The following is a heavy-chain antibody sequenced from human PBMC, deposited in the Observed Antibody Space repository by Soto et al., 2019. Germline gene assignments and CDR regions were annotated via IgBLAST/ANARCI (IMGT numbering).Heavy chain of an antibody. V-gene: IGHV3-30*03. CDR3: ASFDIVVVVAATLINEDY. CDR1: GFSFSSSA. Sequence: QVQLVESGGGVVQPGRSLRLSCAASGFSFSSSAMHWVRQAPGKGLEWVAVISYDGSNKYYADSVKGRFTISRDNSKKTLYLQMNSLRAEDTAVYFCASFDIVVVVAATLINEDYWGQGTLVTVSS. CDR2: ISYDGSNK. J-gene: IGHJ4*02. D-gene: IGHD2-15*01.